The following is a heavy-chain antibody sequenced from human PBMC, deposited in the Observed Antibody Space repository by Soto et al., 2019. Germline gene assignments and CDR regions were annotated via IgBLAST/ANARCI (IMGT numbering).Heavy chain of an antibody. Sequence: PGGFLRLSCVASGFTFKNYDMRWVRQAPGKGLEWVSAISGSGGSTYYADSVKGRFTISRDNSKNTLYLQMNSLRAEDTAVYYCAKDAGYLNGMDVWGQGTTVNVSS. CDR1: GFTFKNYD. V-gene: IGHV3-23*01. J-gene: IGHJ6*02. CDR2: ISGSGGST. D-gene: IGHD6-13*01. CDR3: AKDAGYLNGMDV.